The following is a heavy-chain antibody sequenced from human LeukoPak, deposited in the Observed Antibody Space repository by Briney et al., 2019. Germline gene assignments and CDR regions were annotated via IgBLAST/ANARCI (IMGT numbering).Heavy chain of an antibody. CDR2: ISGSGGST. V-gene: IGHV3-23*01. Sequence: GGSLRLSCAASGFRFSRYVMSWVRQAPGKGLEWVSSISGSGGSTYYADSVKGRLTISRDNSKNTLYVQMNSLRAEDTAVYYCAKYNWNDGDFDHWGQGTLVTVSS. CDR1: GFRFSRYV. D-gene: IGHD1-20*01. J-gene: IGHJ4*02. CDR3: AKYNWNDGDFDH.